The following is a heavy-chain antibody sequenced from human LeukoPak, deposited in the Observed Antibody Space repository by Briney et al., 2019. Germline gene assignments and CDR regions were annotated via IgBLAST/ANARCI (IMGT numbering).Heavy chain of an antibody. Sequence: ASVKVSCKASGYTFTSYDINWVRQATGQGLEWMGWMNPNSGNTGYAQKFQGRVTITRNTSISTAYMELSSLRSEDTAVYYCARGAAAGLSYYYYYMDVWGKGTTVTVSS. V-gene: IGHV1-8*03. J-gene: IGHJ6*03. CDR2: MNPNSGNT. CDR3: ARGAAAGLSYYYYYMDV. CDR1: GYTFTSYD. D-gene: IGHD6-13*01.